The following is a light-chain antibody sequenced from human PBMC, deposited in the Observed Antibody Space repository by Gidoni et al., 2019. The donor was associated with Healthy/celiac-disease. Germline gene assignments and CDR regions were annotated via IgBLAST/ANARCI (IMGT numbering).Light chain of an antibody. Sequence: EIVLTQSPATLSLSPGERATLSCRASQSVSSYLAWYQQKPGQAPRLLIYDASNRATGIPARFSGSGSGTDFTLTISSLEPGDFAVYYCQQRSNWPRTFXQXTKLEIK. V-gene: IGKV3-11*01. J-gene: IGKJ2*01. CDR2: DAS. CDR1: QSVSSY. CDR3: QQRSNWPRT.